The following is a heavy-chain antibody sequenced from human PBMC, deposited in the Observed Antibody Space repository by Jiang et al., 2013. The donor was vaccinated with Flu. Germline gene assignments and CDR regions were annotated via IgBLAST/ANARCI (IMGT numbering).Heavy chain of an antibody. CDR2: MNPNSGNT. CDR1: GYTFTSYD. Sequence: SVKVSCKASGYTFTSYDINWGATGPLDKGFEWMGWMNPNSGNTGYAQKFQGRVTMTRNTSISTAYMELSSLRSEDTAVYYCARGRRWELLLMYWGQGTLVTVSS. D-gene: IGHD1-26*01. CDR3: ARGRRWELLLMY. J-gene: IGHJ4*02. V-gene: IGHV1-8*01.